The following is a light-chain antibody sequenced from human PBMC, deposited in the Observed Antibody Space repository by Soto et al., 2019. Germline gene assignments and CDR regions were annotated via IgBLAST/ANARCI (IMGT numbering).Light chain of an antibody. J-gene: IGKJ1*01. Sequence: EIVMTQSPGTVSVFPGETVTLSCRASQSVSGYVDWFHQKPGQAPRLVLLRIFTRAIGVPARFSGSGSETEFTLTISGLQSEDSGVDYCLQHYSWPWTFGQGTKVEI. CDR3: LQHYSWPWT. CDR1: QSVSGY. CDR2: RIF. V-gene: IGKV3-15*01.